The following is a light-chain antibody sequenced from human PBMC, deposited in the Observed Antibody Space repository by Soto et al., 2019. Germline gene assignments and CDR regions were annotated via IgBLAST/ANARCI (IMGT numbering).Light chain of an antibody. CDR1: QSVSSY. Sequence: EIVLTQFPATLSLSPGEGATLSCRASQSVSSYLAWYQQKRGQAPRLLIYDSSNRATGIPARFSGSGSGTDFSLIISSLEPEDFAVYYCQQGSNWPPGPTFGGGTKVDIK. J-gene: IGKJ4*01. CDR3: QQGSNWPPGPT. CDR2: DSS. V-gene: IGKV3-11*01.